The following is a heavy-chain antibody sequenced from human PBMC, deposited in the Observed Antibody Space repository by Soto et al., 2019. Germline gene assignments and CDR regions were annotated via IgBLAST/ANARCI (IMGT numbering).Heavy chain of an antibody. CDR2: INPRGGST. CDR1: GYTFTSYY. J-gene: IGHJ4*02. D-gene: IGHD3-22*01. Sequence: QVQLVQSGAEVKKPGASVKVSCKASGYTFTSYYMHWVRQAPGQGLGWMGIINPRGGSTRYALKFQGRVNMTRDTSTSPVYMDLSSLRSEDTAVYYCARGLIHDSSGYYFDYWGQGTLVNVSS. CDR3: ARGLIHDSSGYYFDY. V-gene: IGHV1-46*01.